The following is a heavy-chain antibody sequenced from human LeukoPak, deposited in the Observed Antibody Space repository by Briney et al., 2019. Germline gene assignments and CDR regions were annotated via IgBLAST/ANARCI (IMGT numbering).Heavy chain of an antibody. CDR1: GFTFSSYG. Sequence: GGSLRLSCAASGFTFSSYGMHWVRQAPGKGLEWVAFIRYGGSNKYYADSVKGRFTISRDNSKNTLYLQMNSLRAEDTAVYYCTTGDAFDIWGQGTMVTVSS. J-gene: IGHJ3*02. D-gene: IGHD2-8*02. V-gene: IGHV3-30*02. CDR3: TTGDAFDI. CDR2: IRYGGSNK.